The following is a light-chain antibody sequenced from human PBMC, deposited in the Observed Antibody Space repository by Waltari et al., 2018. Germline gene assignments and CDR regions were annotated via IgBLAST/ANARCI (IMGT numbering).Light chain of an antibody. J-gene: IGLJ2*01. V-gene: IGLV2-14*01. Sequence: QSALTQPASVSGSPGQSITISCTGTSSDVGGYNYVSEYQQPPGKSPKPRIYDVSNRPSGVCNRFSGAKSGNTASLTISGLQAEDEAEYYCSSYTSSSTVVFGGGTKLTVL. CDR3: SSYTSSSTVV. CDR1: SSDVGGYNY. CDR2: DVS.